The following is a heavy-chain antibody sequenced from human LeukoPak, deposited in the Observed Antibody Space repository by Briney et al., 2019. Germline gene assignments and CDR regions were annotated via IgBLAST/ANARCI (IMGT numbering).Heavy chain of an antibody. Sequence: GRSLRLSCAASGFTFDDYAMHWVRQAPGKGLEWVSGISWNSGSIGYADSVKGRFTISRDNAKNSLYLQMNSLRAEHTALYYCASYGTAAFDYWGQGTLVTVSS. CDR1: GFTFDDYA. CDR2: ISWNSGSI. D-gene: IGHD5-18*01. J-gene: IGHJ4*02. CDR3: ASYGTAAFDY. V-gene: IGHV3-9*01.